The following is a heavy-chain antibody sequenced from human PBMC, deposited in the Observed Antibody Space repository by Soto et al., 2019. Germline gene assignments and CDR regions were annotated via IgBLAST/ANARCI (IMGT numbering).Heavy chain of an antibody. Sequence: SETLSLTCAVSCGSISSSNWWSWVRQPPGKGLEWIGEIYHSGSTNYNPSLKSRVTISVDKSKNQFSLKLSSVTAADTAVYYCARSYMVRGVANWFDPWGQGTLVTVSS. D-gene: IGHD3-10*01. J-gene: IGHJ5*02. CDR1: CGSISSSNW. CDR3: ARSYMVRGVANWFDP. V-gene: IGHV4-4*02. CDR2: IYHSGST.